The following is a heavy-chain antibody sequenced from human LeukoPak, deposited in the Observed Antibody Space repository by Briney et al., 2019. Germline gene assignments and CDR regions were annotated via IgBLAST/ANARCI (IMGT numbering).Heavy chain of an antibody. J-gene: IGHJ4*02. D-gene: IGHD5-18*01. Sequence: GGSLRLSCVTSGFSLSRYWMTWVRPAPGKGLEWVARLHADGVEQNYVDSVTGRFTMSRDNAKNSLDLQMNSLRVEDTAVYYCARGGYSFDYLGQGTLVAVSS. CDR1: GFSLSRYW. V-gene: IGHV3-7*01. CDR2: LHADGVEQ. CDR3: ARGGYSFDY.